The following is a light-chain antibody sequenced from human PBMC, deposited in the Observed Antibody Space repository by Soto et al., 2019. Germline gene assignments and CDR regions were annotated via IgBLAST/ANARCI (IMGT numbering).Light chain of an antibody. V-gene: IGKV3-11*01. CDR1: QSVSTY. CDR2: DAS. CDR3: QQRNYWKVT. J-gene: IGKJ5*01. Sequence: EIVLTQSPATLYLSPGERATLSWRASQSVSTYLAWFQQVPGQAPRLLIYDASNRATGIPARFSGSGSGTDFTLTISSLENEDFAVYDCQQRNYWKVTFGQGTRLEIK.